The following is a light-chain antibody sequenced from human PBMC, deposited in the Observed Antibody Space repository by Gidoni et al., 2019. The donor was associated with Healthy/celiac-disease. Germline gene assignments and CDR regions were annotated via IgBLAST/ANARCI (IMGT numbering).Light chain of an antibody. CDR1: QGISSA. J-gene: IGKJ3*01. CDR3: QQFNSYPFT. V-gene: IGKV1-13*02. Sequence: AIQLTQSPSSLSASVGDRVTLTCRASQGISSALAWYQQKPGKAPKLLIYDASSLESGVPSRFSGSGSGTDFTLTISSLQPEDFATYYCQQFNSYPFTFGPXTKVDIK. CDR2: DAS.